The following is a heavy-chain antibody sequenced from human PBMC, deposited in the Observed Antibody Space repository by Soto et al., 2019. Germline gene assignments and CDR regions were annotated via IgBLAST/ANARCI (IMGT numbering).Heavy chain of an antibody. J-gene: IGHJ5*02. D-gene: IGHD4-4*01. CDR2: IYHSGST. CDR1: GGSISSGGYS. CDR3: ARVGDTTVGWFDP. Sequence: PSETLSLTCAVSGGSISSGGYSWSWIRQPPGKGLEWIGYIYHSGSTYYNPSLKSRVTISVDRSKNQFSLKLSSVTAADTAVYYCARVGDTTVGWFDPWGQGTLVTVSS. V-gene: IGHV4-30-2*01.